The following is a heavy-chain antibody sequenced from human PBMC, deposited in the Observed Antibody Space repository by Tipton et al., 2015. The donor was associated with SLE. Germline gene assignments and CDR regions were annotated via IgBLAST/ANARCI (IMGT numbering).Heavy chain of an antibody. Sequence: TLSLTCTVSGYSISSGFYWGWIRQPPGKGLEWIGSIYYSGSTYYNPSLKSRVTISVDTSKNQFSLKPSSVTAADTAVYYCARDKGIQLWQGEAFDIWGQGTMVTVSS. CDR3: ARDKGIQLWQGEAFDI. V-gene: IGHV4-38-2*02. D-gene: IGHD5-18*01. CDR2: IYYSGST. J-gene: IGHJ3*02. CDR1: GYSISSGFY.